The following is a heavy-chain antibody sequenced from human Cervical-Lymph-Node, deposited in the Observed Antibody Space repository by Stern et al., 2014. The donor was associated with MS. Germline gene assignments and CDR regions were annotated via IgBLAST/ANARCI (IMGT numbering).Heavy chain of an antibody. V-gene: IGHV1-2*02. Sequence: QVQLVQSGAEVKKPGASVKVSCKASAYTITDYYTHWVRQAPGHGLEWMGWIHPNSGGTYSAQKFQGRLTMTRDTSISTAYMELSSLRSDDTAVYYCARGGGYSYSTLDYWGQGTQVTVSS. CDR2: IHPNSGGT. J-gene: IGHJ4*02. D-gene: IGHD3-10*01. CDR3: ARGGGYSYSTLDY. CDR1: AYTITDYY.